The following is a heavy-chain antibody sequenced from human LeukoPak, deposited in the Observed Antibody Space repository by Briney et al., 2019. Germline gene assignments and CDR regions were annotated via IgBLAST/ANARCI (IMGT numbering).Heavy chain of an antibody. CDR3: ARLGIGYSGYDYDFDY. CDR1: GGTFSSYA. CDR2: IIPIFGTA. D-gene: IGHD5-12*01. V-gene: IGHV1-69*05. Sequence: SVKVSCKASGGTFSSYAISWVRQAPGQGLEWMEGIIPIFGTANYAQKFQGRVTITTDESTSTAYMELSSLRSEDTAVYYCARLGIGYSGYDYDFDYWGQGTLVTVSS. J-gene: IGHJ4*02.